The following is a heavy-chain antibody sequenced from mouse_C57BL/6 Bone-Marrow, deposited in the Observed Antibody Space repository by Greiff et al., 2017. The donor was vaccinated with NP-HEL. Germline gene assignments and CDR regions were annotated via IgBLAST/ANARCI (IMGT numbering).Heavy chain of an antibody. CDR1: GFTFSSYA. D-gene: IGHD2-3*01. J-gene: IGHJ3*01. V-gene: IGHV5-4*01. Sequence: EVQRVESGGGLVKPGGSLKLSCAASGFTFSSYAMSWVRQTPEKRLEWVATISDGGSYTYYPDNVKGRFTISRDNTKNNLYLQMSHLKSEDTAMYYCARVLYDLLAYWGQGTLVTVSA. CDR2: ISDGGSYT. CDR3: ARVLYDLLAY.